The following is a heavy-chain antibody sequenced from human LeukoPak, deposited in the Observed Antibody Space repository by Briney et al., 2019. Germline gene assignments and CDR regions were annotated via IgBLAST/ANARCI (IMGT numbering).Heavy chain of an antibody. CDR3: AKARIAAACTGAFDV. CDR2: FSATDGSA. J-gene: IGHJ3*01. V-gene: IGHV3-23*01. Sequence: GGSLRLSCAASGFTVRSYDMTWVRQAPGKGLEGVSAFSATDGSAQYAESVRGRFTISRDNSKNSLYLQMNSLRDEDTAVYFCAKARIAAACTGAFDVWGQGTMVTVSS. CDR1: GFTVRSYD. D-gene: IGHD6-13*01.